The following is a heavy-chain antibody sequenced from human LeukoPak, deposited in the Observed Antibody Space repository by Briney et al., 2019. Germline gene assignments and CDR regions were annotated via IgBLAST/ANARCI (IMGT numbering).Heavy chain of an antibody. CDR1: GGSISSYY. CDR3: AREVSGGSVDFDY. J-gene: IGHJ4*02. V-gene: IGHV4-59*01. CDR2: IYYSGST. Sequence: SETLSLTCTVSGGSISSYYWSWIRQPPGKGLEWIGSIYYSGSTYYNPSRKSRVTISVDTSKNQFSLKLSSVTAADTAVYYCAREVSGGSVDFDYWGQGTLVTVSS. D-gene: IGHD2-15*01.